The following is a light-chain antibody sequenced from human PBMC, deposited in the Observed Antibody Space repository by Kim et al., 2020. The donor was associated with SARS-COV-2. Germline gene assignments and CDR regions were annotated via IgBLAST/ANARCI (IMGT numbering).Light chain of an antibody. CDR3: NSRDSSGNHWV. Sequence: AMGQKVRITCQGDSLRSYYASWYQQKPGQAPVLVIYGKNNRPSGIPDRFSCSSSGNTASLTITGAQAEDEADYYCNSRDSSGNHWVFGGGTKLTVL. CDR2: GKN. V-gene: IGLV3-19*01. J-gene: IGLJ3*02. CDR1: SLRSYY.